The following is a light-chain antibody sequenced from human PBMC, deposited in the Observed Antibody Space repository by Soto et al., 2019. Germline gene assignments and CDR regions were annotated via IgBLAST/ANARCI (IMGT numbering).Light chain of an antibody. CDR2: DAS. J-gene: IGKJ2*01. CDR1: QSISSW. CDR3: QQYNSYPYT. V-gene: IGKV1-5*01. Sequence: DIQMTQSPSTLSASVGDRVTITCRASQSISSWLAWYQQKPGKAPKDLIYDASSLESGVPSRFSGSGSGTEFPLTISSLQPDDFATYSCQQYNSYPYTFGQGTKLEIK.